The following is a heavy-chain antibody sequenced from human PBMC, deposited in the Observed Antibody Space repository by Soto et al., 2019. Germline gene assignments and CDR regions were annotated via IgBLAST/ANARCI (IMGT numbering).Heavy chain of an antibody. V-gene: IGHV1-8*01. J-gene: IGHJ6*02. D-gene: IGHD6-13*01. CDR1: GYTLTSYD. CDR3: AREWSAAGNYYGMDV. Sequence: ASVKVWCKXSGYTLTSYDIKWVRQASGQGLEWVGWMNTNNGYTAYAPKFQGRVTVTRNTSIRTVYMELSSLRSEDMAVYYCAREWSAAGNYYGMDVWGQGTTVTVSS. CDR2: MNTNNGYT.